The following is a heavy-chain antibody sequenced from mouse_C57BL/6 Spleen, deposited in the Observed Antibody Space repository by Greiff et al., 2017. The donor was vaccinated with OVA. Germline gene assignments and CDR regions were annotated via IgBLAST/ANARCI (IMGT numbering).Heavy chain of an antibody. CDR3: AREDSSYYFDY. CDR2: ISYDGSN. V-gene: IGHV3-6*01. CDR1: GYSITSGYY. J-gene: IGHJ2*01. Sequence: EESGPGLVKPSQSLSLTCSVTGYSITSGYYWNWIRQFPGNKLEWMGYISYDGSNNYNPSLKNRISITRDTSKNQFFLKLNSVTTEDTATYYCAREDSSYYFDYWGQGTTLTVSS.